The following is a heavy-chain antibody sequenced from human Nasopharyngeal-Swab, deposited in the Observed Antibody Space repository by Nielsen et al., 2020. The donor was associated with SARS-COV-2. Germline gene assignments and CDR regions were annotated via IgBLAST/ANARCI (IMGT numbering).Heavy chain of an antibody. Sequence: GGSLRLSCAASGFTFSSYSMIWVRQVPGEGLEWVSSISGSGSYVYYADSVKGRFTISKDSAKNSLYLQMNSLRAEDTAVYFCARIAGRGSIYYYYMDVWGTGTTVTVSS. CDR1: GFTFSSYS. V-gene: IGHV3-21*01. D-gene: IGHD1-26*01. CDR2: ISGSGSYV. J-gene: IGHJ6*03. CDR3: ARIAGRGSIYYYYMDV.